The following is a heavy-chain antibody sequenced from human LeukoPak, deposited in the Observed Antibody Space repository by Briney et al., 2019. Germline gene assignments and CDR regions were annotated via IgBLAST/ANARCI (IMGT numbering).Heavy chain of an antibody. Sequence: ASVKVSCKASGYTFTSYAMHWVRQAPGQRLEWMGWINAGNGNTKYSQKFQGRVTITRDTSASTVYMELSSLRSEDTAVYYCARDGGGSSSDLDYWGQGTLVTVSS. CDR1: GYTFTSYA. CDR3: ARDGGGSSSDLDY. V-gene: IGHV1-3*01. J-gene: IGHJ4*02. CDR2: INAGNGNT. D-gene: IGHD6-6*01.